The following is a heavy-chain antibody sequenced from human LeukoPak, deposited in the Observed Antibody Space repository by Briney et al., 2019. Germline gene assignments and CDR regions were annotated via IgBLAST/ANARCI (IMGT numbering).Heavy chain of an antibody. J-gene: IGHJ4*02. CDR1: GFTFSSYG. CDR3: ARENCGGDCYFFNGVDY. D-gene: IGHD2-21*02. CDR2: IKQDGSEK. V-gene: IGHV3-7*01. Sequence: PGGSLRLSCAASGFTFSSYGMSWVRQAPGKGLEWVANIKQDGSEKYYVDSVKGRFTISRDNAKNSLYLQMNSLRAEDTAVYYCARENCGGDCYFFNGVDYWGQGTLVTVSS.